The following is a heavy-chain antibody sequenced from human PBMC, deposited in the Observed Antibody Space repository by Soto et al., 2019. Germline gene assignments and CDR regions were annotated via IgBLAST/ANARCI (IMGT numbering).Heavy chain of an antibody. Sequence: PSETLSLTCTVSGGSISSGAYYWSWIRQHPGKGLEWIGYIYYTGNTYYNPSLKSRITISADTSKNQFSLILRSVTAADTAVYYCARVMIRGVINNYWGQGTLVTVS. J-gene: IGHJ4*02. CDR3: ARVMIRGVINNY. CDR2: IYYTGNT. V-gene: IGHV4-31*03. D-gene: IGHD3-10*01. CDR1: GGSISSGAYY.